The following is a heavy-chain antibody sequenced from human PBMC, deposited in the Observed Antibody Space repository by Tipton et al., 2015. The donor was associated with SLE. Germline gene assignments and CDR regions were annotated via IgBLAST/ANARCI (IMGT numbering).Heavy chain of an antibody. CDR2: IVVGSGLT. V-gene: IGHV1-58*02. Sequence: QLVQSGAEVKKPGTSVKVSCKASGFTFSTSAMHWVRQARGQRLEWIGWIVVGSGLTTYAQKFQERVTISSDMSTTTVFLELSSPGSEDTAMYYCAATVTALSGAVYYGMDVWGHGTTVTVSS. J-gene: IGHJ6*02. CDR1: GFTFSTSA. D-gene: IGHD2-8*02. CDR3: AATVTALSGAVYYGMDV.